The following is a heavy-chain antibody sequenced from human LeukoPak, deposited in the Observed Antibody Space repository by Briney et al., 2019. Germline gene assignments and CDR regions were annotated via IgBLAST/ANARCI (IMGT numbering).Heavy chain of an antibody. CDR3: AKDMVIRD. CDR2: VSIDGRQK. J-gene: IGHJ4*02. Sequence: GGSLRLSCAASGFIFSVYGMHWFRQAPGKGLEWVAVVSIDGRQKYHADSVRGRFTISRDNSKNTVYLEMNSLRVEDTAIYYCAKDMVIRDWGQGTLVTVTS. D-gene: IGHD2-21*01. V-gene: IGHV3-33*06. CDR1: GFIFSVYG.